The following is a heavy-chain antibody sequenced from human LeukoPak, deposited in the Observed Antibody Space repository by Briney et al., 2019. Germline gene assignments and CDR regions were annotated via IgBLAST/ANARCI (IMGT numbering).Heavy chain of an antibody. CDR1: GGSFSGYY. CDR2: INHSGST. CDR3: ARGRRIVGALDY. D-gene: IGHD1-26*01. J-gene: IGHJ4*02. V-gene: IGHV4-34*01. Sequence: APLSLTCAVYGGSFSGYYWSWLRQPPGKGLEWIGEINHSGSTNYNPSLKSRVTISVDTSKNQFSLKLNSVTAADTAVYYCARGRRIVGALDYWGQGTLVTVSS.